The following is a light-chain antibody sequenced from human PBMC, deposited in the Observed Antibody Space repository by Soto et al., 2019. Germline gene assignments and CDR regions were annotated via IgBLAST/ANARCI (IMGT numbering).Light chain of an antibody. V-gene: IGKV3-15*01. CDR3: QQYNNWPQT. Sequence: ETMMTQPPDTLSVSLGERATLSCRASQSLRSSLAWYQQKPGQAPRLLIYDASTRATGIPARFSGSGSGTDFTLTISGLQSEDFAVYYCQQYNNWPQTFGQGTKV. J-gene: IGKJ1*01. CDR2: DAS. CDR1: QSLRSS.